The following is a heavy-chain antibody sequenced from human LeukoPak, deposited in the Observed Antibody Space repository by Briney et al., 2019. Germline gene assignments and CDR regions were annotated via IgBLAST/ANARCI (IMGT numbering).Heavy chain of an antibody. CDR1: GFTFNTHA. Sequence: PGGSLRLSCAASGFTFNTHAISWVRQAPGKGLEWVAAVSDTGDLRYSANSVKGRFAISRDNSKNTPFLQMYSLRAEDTALYYCVKGGLRSGYSFEDWGQGTLVSVSS. J-gene: IGHJ4*02. CDR2: VSDTGDLR. CDR3: VKGGLRSGYSFED. V-gene: IGHV3-23*01. D-gene: IGHD3-9*01.